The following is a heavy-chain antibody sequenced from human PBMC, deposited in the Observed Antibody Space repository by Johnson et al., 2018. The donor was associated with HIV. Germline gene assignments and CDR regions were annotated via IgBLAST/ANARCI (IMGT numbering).Heavy chain of an antibody. J-gene: IGHJ3*02. CDR1: GFTFSSYG. CDR3: AKDPMVATPANAFDI. Sequence: QMLLVESGGGLVQPGGSLRLSCAASGFTFSSYGMHWVRQAPGKGLEWVAFIRYDGSNKYYADSVKGRFTISRDNSKNTLYLQMNSLRAEDTAVYYCAKDPMVATPANAFDIWGQGTMVTVSS. D-gene: IGHD5-12*01. CDR2: IRYDGSNK. V-gene: IGHV3-30*02.